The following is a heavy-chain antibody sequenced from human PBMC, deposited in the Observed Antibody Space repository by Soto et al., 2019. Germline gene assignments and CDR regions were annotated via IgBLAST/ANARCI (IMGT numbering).Heavy chain of an antibody. CDR2: INHSGGST. D-gene: IGHD3-16*01. J-gene: IGHJ5*02. CDR3: ARADLKFTPIKWFDP. Sequence: ASAKVSCKASGYTFTSYYMHWGRQAPGQGLEWMGIINHSGGSTSYAQKFQGRVTMTRDTSTSTVYVELISLRSEFTDVYYCARADLKFTPIKWFDPWGQGTLVTVSS. CDR1: GYTFTSYY. V-gene: IGHV1-46*01.